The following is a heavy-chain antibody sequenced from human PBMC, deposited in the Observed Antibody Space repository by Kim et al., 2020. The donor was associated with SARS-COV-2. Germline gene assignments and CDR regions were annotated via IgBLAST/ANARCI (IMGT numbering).Heavy chain of an antibody. Sequence: GGSLRLSCAASGFTFSSFSMNWVRQAPGKGLEWVSSISSSSSYIYYADSVKCRFTNSRDNDKNSLYLQMNSLRAEYTAVYYCARGPRGYCYGLGDYWGQGTLVTVSS. J-gene: IGHJ4*02. CDR2: ISSSSSYI. CDR3: ARGPRGYCYGLGDY. CDR1: GFTFSSFS. D-gene: IGHD5-18*01. V-gene: IGHV3-21*01.